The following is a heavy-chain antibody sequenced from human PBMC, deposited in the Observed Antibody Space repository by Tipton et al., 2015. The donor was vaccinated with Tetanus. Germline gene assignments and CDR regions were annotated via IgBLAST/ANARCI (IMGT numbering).Heavy chain of an antibody. CDR1: GASIGSISYY. CDR3: ARDERYGDYAY. J-gene: IGHJ4*02. V-gene: IGHV4-61*01. D-gene: IGHD4-17*01. CDR2: TYYSGST. Sequence: TLSLTCTVSGASIGSISYYWSWIRQPPGKGLEWIGYTYYSGSTGYNPSLKSRVTMSIDSSKNQFSLKLTSVTAADTAVYYCARDERYGDYAYWGQGALVTVSS.